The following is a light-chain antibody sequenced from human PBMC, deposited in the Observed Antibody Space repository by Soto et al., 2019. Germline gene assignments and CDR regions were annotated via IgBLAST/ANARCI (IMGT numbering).Light chain of an antibody. Sequence: EIVMTQSPATLSVSPGERATLSCRASQSVSSNLAWYQQKPGQAPRLLIYGASTRATGIPARFSGSGSGTAFTLTISSLQSEDLAVYYCQQYNNWPPDTFGQGTKLEIK. CDR1: QSVSSN. V-gene: IGKV3-15*01. CDR3: QQYNNWPPDT. CDR2: GAS. J-gene: IGKJ2*01.